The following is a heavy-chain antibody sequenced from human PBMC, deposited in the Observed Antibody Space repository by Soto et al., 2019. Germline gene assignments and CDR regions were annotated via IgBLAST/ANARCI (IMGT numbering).Heavy chain of an antibody. V-gene: IGHV3-15*01. CDR3: TTQDGVVAATFDY. J-gene: IGHJ4*02. Sequence: GGSLRLSCAASGFTFSNAWMSWVRQAPGKGLEWVGRIKSKTDGGTTDYAAPVKGRFTISRDDSKNTLYLQMNSLKTEDTAVYYCTTQDGVVAATFDYWGQGTLVTVSS. D-gene: IGHD2-15*01. CDR1: GFTFSNAW. CDR2: IKSKTDGGTT.